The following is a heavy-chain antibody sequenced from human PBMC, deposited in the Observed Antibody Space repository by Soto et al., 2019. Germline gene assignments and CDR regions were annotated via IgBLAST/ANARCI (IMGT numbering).Heavy chain of an antibody. Sequence: GGSLRLSCAASGFTFSSYAMHWVRQAPGKGLEWVAVISYDGSNKYYADSVKGRFTISRDNSKNTLYLQMNSLRAEDTAVYYCAREYNWTGDYYYYYGMDVWGQGTTVTVSS. CDR2: ISYDGSNK. CDR3: AREYNWTGDYYYYYGMDV. J-gene: IGHJ6*02. V-gene: IGHV3-30-3*01. D-gene: IGHD1-1*01. CDR1: GFTFSSYA.